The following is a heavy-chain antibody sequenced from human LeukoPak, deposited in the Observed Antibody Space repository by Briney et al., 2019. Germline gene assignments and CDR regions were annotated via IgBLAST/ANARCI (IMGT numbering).Heavy chain of an antibody. J-gene: IGHJ4*02. V-gene: IGHV3-30*18. D-gene: IGHD3-9*01. Sequence: GGSLRLSCAASGFTLSSYAIHWVRQAPGKGLEWVAILSHDGSTTYYADSVKGRFTIPRDNSKNTLYLQMNSLTTEDTAMYYCAKDRNWILTGYYLDYWGQGTLVTVSS. CDR1: GFTLSSYA. CDR3: AKDRNWILTGYYLDY. CDR2: LSHDGSTT.